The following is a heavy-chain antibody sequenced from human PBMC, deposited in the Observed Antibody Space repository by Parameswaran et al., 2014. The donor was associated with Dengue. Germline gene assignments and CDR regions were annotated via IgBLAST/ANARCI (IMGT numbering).Heavy chain of an antibody. D-gene: IGHD6-19*01. V-gene: IGHV3-7*02. CDR3: ARGLGYSSVVKFDY. J-gene: IGHJ4*02. CDR2: IKQDGSEK. Sequence: QMPGKGLEWVANIKQDGSEKYYVDSVKGRFTISRDNAKNSLYLQMNSLRAEDTAVYYCARGLGYSSVVKFDYWGQGTLVTVSS.